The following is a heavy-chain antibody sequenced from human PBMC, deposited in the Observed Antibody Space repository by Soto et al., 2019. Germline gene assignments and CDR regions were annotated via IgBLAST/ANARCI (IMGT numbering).Heavy chain of an antibody. CDR2: IYYSGST. CDR3: ARGNCSSPNCYSFSGYYGMDV. Sequence: SETLSLTCTVSGGSINDFYWSWIRQPPGKGLEWIGYIYYSGSTDYNPSLKGRVTISVDTSKNQFSLKLRSVTAADTAVYYCARGNCSSPNCYSFSGYYGMDVWGQGTTVTVSS. CDR1: GGSINDFY. D-gene: IGHD2-2*01. V-gene: IGHV4-59*01. J-gene: IGHJ6*02.